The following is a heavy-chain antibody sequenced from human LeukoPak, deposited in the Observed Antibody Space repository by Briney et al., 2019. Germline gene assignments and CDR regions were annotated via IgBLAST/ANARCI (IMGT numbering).Heavy chain of an antibody. J-gene: IGHJ5*02. V-gene: IGHV3-23*01. Sequence: GGSLRLSCAASGFSFSTYAMSWVRQAPGKGLEWVSGISGSSSHTADADSVKGRFTIYRDNSRNTLYLQMNSLRAEDTAVYYCTKEHEKTNGAPEWGFAWGQGTLVTVSS. CDR2: ISGSSSHT. CDR1: GFSFSTYA. CDR3: TKEHEKTNGAPEWGFA. D-gene: IGHD3-3*01.